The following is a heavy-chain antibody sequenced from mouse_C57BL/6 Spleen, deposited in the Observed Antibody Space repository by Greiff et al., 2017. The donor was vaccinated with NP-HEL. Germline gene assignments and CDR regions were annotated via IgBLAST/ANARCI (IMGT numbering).Heavy chain of an antibody. CDR3: AISNYYAMDY. V-gene: IGHV5-17*01. Sequence: EVHLVESGGGLVKPGGSLKLSCAASGFTFSDYGMHWVRQAPEKGLEWVAYISSGSSTIYYADTVKGRFTISRDNAKTTLFLQMTSLRSEDTAMYYCAISNYYAMDYWGQGTSVTVSS. CDR2: ISSGSSTI. J-gene: IGHJ4*01. CDR1: GFTFSDYG.